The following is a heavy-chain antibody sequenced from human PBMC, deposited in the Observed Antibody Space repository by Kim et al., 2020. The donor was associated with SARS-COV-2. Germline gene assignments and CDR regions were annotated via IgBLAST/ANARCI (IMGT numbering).Heavy chain of an antibody. CDR3: STYEASGRFFDY. CDR2: IYNTGST. CDR1: GASISSIDYY. Sequence: SETLSLTCTVSGASISSIDYYWGWIRQPPGRGLEWIGSIYNTGSTYYNPSLKSRLTVSVHMSKNQFSLRLSPVTAADTAVYYCSTYEASGRFFDYWGQGT. D-gene: IGHD3-10*01. V-gene: IGHV4-39*01. J-gene: IGHJ4*02.